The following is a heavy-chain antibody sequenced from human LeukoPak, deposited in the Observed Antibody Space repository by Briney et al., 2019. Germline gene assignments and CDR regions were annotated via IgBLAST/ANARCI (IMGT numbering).Heavy chain of an antibody. CDR3: ASPNNYYDIPRAFDY. CDR1: GFTFDNYW. D-gene: IGHD3-22*01. CDR2: INSDESST. V-gene: IGHV3-74*01. J-gene: IGHJ4*02. Sequence: PGGSLRLSCAASGFTFDNYWMHWVRQAPEKGLVWVSLINSDESSTSYADSVKGRFTISRDNAKNSLYLQMNSLRAEDTAVYYCASPNNYYDIPRAFDYWGQGTLVTVSS.